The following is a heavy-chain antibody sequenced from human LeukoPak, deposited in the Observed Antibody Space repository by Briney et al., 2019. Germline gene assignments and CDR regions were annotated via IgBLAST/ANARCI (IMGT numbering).Heavy chain of an antibody. CDR1: GFTFSGSA. CDR2: IRSKANSYAT. V-gene: IGHV3-73*01. D-gene: IGHD2-15*01. CDR3: TSWIYCSGGSCYF. Sequence: GGSLRLSCAASGFTFSGSAMHWVRQASGKGLEWVGRIRSKANSYATAYAASVKGGFTISRDDSKNTAYLQMNSLRTEDTAVYYCTSWIYCSGGSCYFWGQGTLVTVSS. J-gene: IGHJ4*02.